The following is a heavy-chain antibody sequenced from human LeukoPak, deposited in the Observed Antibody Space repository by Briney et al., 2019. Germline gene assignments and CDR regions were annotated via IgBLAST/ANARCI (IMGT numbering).Heavy chain of an antibody. J-gene: IGHJ4*02. CDR2: IYFIGAT. CDR1: GGSISSYY. V-gene: IGHV4-59*01. CDR3: AAESPIGTFFVY. D-gene: IGHD2/OR15-2a*01. Sequence: PSETLSLTCTVSGGSISSYYWSWIRQPAGKGLEWIGYIYFIGATIYNPSLRSRVSMSLVKSRNQFSLELTAVTAADTAVYYCAAESPIGTFFVYWGQGILVTVSS.